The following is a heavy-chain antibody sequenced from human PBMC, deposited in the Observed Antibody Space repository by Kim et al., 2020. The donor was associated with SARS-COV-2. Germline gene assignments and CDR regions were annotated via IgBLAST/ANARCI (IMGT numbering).Heavy chain of an antibody. D-gene: IGHD3-16*01. J-gene: IGHJ3*02. CDR2: ISSSSYI. V-gene: IGHV3-21*04. Sequence: GGSLRLSCADSGFTFSSYSMNWVRQAPGKGLEWVSSISSSSYIYYADSVKGRFTISRDNAKNSLYLQMNSLRAEDTAVYYCARDRYDYVPFRDAFDIWGQGPMVTFSS. CDR1: GFTFSSYS. CDR3: ARDRYDYVPFRDAFDI.